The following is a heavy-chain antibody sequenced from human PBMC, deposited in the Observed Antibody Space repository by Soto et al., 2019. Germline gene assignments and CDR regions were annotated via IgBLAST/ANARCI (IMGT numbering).Heavy chain of an antibody. Sequence: GGSLRLSCAASGFSFSTYGMHWVRQAPGKGLEWVAVLSYDGSDKYYADSVRGRFTISRDNSKSTLYVQMNSLRGEDTAVYYCAKDRRENNYGNGYYYNYYDMAVWGKGPSVTVSP. CDR2: LSYDGSDK. D-gene: IGHD3-3*01. CDR1: GFSFSTYG. V-gene: IGHV3-30*18. J-gene: IGHJ6*04. CDR3: AKDRRENNYGNGYYYNYYDMAV.